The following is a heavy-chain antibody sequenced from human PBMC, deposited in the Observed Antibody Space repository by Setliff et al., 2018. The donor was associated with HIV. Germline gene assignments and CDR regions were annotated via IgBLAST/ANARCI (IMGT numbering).Heavy chain of an antibody. CDR3: ARSRYSSSSGDY. CDR2: INPNSGGT. V-gene: IGHV1-2*02. J-gene: IGHJ4*02. D-gene: IGHD6-6*01. CDR1: GYTFTGYH. Sequence: ASVKVSCKASGYTFTGYHMHWVRQAPGQGLEWMGWINPNSGGTNYAQKFQGRFTISRDNAKNTLYLQMTSLRAEDTAVYYCARSRYSSSSGDYWGQGTLVTVSS.